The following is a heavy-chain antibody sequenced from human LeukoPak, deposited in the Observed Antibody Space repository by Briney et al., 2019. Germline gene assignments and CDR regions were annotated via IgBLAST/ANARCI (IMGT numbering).Heavy chain of an antibody. CDR2: IKQDESEK. Sequence: QPGGSLRLSCAASGFTFGSYWMTWVRQAPGKGLEWVANIKQDESEKYYVDSVKGRFTISRANAENSLYLQMNSLRAEDTAVCYCARDLQKYSGYNGLGYWGQGTLVTVSS. D-gene: IGHD5-12*01. CDR3: ARDLQKYSGYNGLGY. CDR1: GFTFGSYW. V-gene: IGHV3-7*01. J-gene: IGHJ4*02.